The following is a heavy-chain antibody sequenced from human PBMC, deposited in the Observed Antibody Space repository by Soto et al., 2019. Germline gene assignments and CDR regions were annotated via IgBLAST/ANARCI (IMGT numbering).Heavy chain of an antibody. J-gene: IGHJ6*02. V-gene: IGHV4-30-4*02. CDR1: GGSISSGYYY. CDR3: ASSSLYGMDV. Sequence: PSGTMSLTCSVSGGSISSGYYYWSWIRQPPGKGLEWIGNIYYSGNTYYNPSLKSRLIISIDTSKNQFSLKVRSVTAADTAVYYSASSSLYGMDVCGQGTTVTVSS. CDR2: IYYSGNT.